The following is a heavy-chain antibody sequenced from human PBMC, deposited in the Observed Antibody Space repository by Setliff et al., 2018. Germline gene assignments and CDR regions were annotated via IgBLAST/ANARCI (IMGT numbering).Heavy chain of an antibody. CDR2: INHSGST. D-gene: IGHD3-10*02. Sequence: SETLSLTCAVYGGSFSGYYWSRIRQPPGKGLEWIGEINHSGSTNDNPSLKSRVTMSVDTSKNQFSLKLSSVTAADTAVYYCARVSGVARQAFDIWGQGTMVTVSS. V-gene: IGHV4-34*01. CDR1: GGSFSGYY. J-gene: IGHJ3*02. CDR3: ARVSGVARQAFDI.